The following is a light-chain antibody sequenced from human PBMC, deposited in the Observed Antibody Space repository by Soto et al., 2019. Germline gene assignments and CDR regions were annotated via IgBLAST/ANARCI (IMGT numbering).Light chain of an antibody. CDR2: AAS. J-gene: IGKJ2*01. CDR1: QSINTY. V-gene: IGKV1-39*01. CDR3: QQSFGTPMYT. Sequence: DIQMTQSPSSLSASVGDRVTITCRASQSINTYLNWYQQKPGKAPNLLIYAASNLQSGVPSRFSGSGSWADFTLTISTLQTQDISTYYCQQSFGTPMYTFGQGTNLEIK.